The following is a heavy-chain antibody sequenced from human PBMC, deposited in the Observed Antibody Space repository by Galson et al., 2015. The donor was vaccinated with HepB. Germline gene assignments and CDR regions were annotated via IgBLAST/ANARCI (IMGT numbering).Heavy chain of an antibody. D-gene: IGHD3-22*01. J-gene: IGHJ5*02. Sequence: SCKASGYTFTGYYMHWVRQAPGQGLEWMGWINPNSGGTNYAQKFQGRVTMTRDTSISTAYMELSRLRSDDTAVYYCARSPAYDSSGYYPNWFDPWGQGTLVTVSS. CDR2: INPNSGGT. CDR3: ARSPAYDSSGYYPNWFDP. V-gene: IGHV1-2*02. CDR1: GYTFTGYY.